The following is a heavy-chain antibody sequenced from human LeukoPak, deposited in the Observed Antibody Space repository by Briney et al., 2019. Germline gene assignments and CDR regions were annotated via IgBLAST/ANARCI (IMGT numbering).Heavy chain of an antibody. Sequence: SVKVSCKASGGTFSSYAISWVRQAPGQGLEWMGGIIPIFGTANYAQKFQGRVTMTEDTSTDTAYMELSSLRSEDTAVYYCATAGWSYDRFDYWGQGTLVTVSS. CDR1: GGTFSSYA. D-gene: IGHD3-3*01. CDR3: ATAGWSYDRFDY. J-gene: IGHJ4*02. CDR2: IIPIFGTA. V-gene: IGHV1-69*06.